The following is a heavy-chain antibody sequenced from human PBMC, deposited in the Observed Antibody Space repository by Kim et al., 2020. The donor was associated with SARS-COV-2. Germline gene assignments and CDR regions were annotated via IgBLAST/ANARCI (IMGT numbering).Heavy chain of an antibody. Sequence: ASVKVSCRASGYTFTNYALHWVRQAPGQRLEWMGWINAGNGNTKYSQKFQGRVSITRDTSASTAYMELRSLRYEDMAVYYCARGHEIWYGADYWGQGTLVTVSS. CDR1: GYTFTNYA. J-gene: IGHJ4*02. V-gene: IGHV1-3*01. CDR3: ARGHEIWYGADY. CDR2: INAGNGNT. D-gene: IGHD3-10*01.